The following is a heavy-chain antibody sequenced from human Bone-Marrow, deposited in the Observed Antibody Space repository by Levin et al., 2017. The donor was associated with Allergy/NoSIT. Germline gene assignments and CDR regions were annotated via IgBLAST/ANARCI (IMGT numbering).Heavy chain of an antibody. V-gene: IGHV3-23*01. D-gene: IGHD6-13*01. CDR2: ISGGGGNT. J-gene: IGHJ4*02. Sequence: GGSLRLSCAASGFTFSSFAMSWVRQAPVKGLEWVSTISGGGGNTNYADSVKGRFTISRDNSKNTLFLQMNSLTAEDTALYYCAKAGSSWYIEIDHWGQGTLVTVSS. CDR1: GFTFSSFA. CDR3: AKAGSSWYIEIDH.